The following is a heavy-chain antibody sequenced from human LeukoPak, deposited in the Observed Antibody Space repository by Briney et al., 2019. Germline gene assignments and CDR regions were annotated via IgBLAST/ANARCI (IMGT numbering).Heavy chain of an antibody. Sequence: ASVKVSCKASGYNFPGYDIHWVRQAPGQGFEWMGWINPNNGDTNYAQKFQGRVTMTRDTSVSTAFMELSTLKSDDAAVYYCARGIPPFSLFGMVIYWGQGTLLTVSS. CDR3: ARGIPPFSLFGMVIY. CDR2: INPNNGDT. V-gene: IGHV1-2*02. D-gene: IGHD3-3*01. J-gene: IGHJ4*02. CDR1: GYNFPGYD.